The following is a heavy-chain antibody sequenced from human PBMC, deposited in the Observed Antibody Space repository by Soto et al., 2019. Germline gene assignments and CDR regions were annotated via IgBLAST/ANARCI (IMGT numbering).Heavy chain of an antibody. CDR1: GGTFSSYA. V-gene: IGHV1-69*13. CDR3: ARNSYYYGSGSYHYFDY. D-gene: IGHD3-10*01. CDR2: IIPIFGTA. J-gene: IGHJ4*02. Sequence: SVKVSCKASGGTFSSYAISWVRQAPGQGLEWMGGIIPIFGTANYAQKFQGRVTITADESTSTAYMELSSLRSEDTAVYYCARNSYYYGSGSYHYFDYWGQGTLVTSPQ.